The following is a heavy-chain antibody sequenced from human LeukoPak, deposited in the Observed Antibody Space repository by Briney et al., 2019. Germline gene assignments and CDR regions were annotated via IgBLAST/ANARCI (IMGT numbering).Heavy chain of an antibody. CDR1: GFTFSSYA. CDR3: AKDRGEGTMIVVVLDY. CDR2: ISDSGGRT. V-gene: IGHV3-23*01. J-gene: IGHJ4*02. Sequence: GGSLRLSCAASGFTFSSYAMSWVRQAPGKGLEWVSAISDSGGRTYYADSVKGRFTISRDNSKNTLYLQMNSQRAEDTAVYYCAKDRGEGTMIVVVLDYWGQGTLVTVSS. D-gene: IGHD3-22*01.